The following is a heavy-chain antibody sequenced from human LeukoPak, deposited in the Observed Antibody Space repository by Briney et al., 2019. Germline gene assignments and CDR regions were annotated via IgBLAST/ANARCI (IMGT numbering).Heavy chain of an antibody. D-gene: IGHD3-22*01. V-gene: IGHV3-53*01. CDR2: IYSGGST. Sequence: GGSLRLSCAASGFTVSSNYMSWVRQAPGKGLEWGSVIYSGGSTYYADSVKGRFTISRDNSKNTLYLQMNSLRAEDTAVYYCARASPGYYYDSSGSAELDYWGQGTLVTVSS. CDR1: GFTVSSNY. J-gene: IGHJ4*02. CDR3: ARASPGYYYDSSGSAELDY.